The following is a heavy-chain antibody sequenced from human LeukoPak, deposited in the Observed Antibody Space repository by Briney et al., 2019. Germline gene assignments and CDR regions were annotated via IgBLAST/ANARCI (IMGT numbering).Heavy chain of an antibody. Sequence: SETLSLTCAVYGGSFSGYYWSWIRQPPGKGLEWIGEINHSGSTNYNPSLKSRVTISVDTSKNQFSLKLSSVTAADTAVYYCARGPPKNQYYYGMDVWGQGTTVTVSS. J-gene: IGHJ6*02. V-gene: IGHV4-34*01. CDR1: GGSFSGYY. D-gene: IGHD2/OR15-2a*01. CDR3: ARGPPKNQYYYGMDV. CDR2: INHSGST.